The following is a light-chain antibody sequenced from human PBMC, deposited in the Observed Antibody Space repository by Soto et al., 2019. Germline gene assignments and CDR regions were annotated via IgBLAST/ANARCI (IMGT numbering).Light chain of an antibody. Sequence: QLVLTQSPTASASLGASVKVTCTLSSGYSSYAIAWHQQQPEKGPRYLMKVNSDGSHSKGDGIPDRFSGSSSGAERYLTISSLQSEDEAAYYCQTWVGTDNVVFGGGTKLTVL. CDR1: SGYSSYA. V-gene: IGLV4-69*01. J-gene: IGLJ2*01. CDR3: QTWVGTDNVV. CDR2: VNSDGSH.